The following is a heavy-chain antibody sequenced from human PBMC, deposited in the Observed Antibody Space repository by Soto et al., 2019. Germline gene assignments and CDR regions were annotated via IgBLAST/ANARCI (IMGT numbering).Heavy chain of an antibody. Sequence: SVKVSCKAFGGSFSRYTFTWVRQAPGQGLEWMGRIIPKLATANYAQRLQGRVTITADKSTSAAYMELSSLRFEDTALYYCARSGYEHYYYYGMDVWGQGTTVTVSS. CDR1: GGSFSRYT. CDR2: IIPKLATA. V-gene: IGHV1-69*08. CDR3: ARSGYEHYYYYGMDV. J-gene: IGHJ6*02. D-gene: IGHD5-12*01.